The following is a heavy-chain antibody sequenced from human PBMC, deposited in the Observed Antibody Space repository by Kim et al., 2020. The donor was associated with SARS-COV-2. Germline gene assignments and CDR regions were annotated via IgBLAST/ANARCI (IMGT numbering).Heavy chain of an antibody. J-gene: IGHJ4*02. D-gene: IGHD3-9*01. CDR2: GST. CDR3: ARGITIYDW. V-gene: IGHV4-59*09. Sequence: GSTNYTHSHKSRGTISVDTSKNQFSLKLSSVTAADTAVYYCARGITIYDWWGQGTLVTVSS.